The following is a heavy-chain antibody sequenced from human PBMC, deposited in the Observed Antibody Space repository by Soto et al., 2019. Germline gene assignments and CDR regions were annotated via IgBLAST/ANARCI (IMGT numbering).Heavy chain of an antibody. Sequence: QVQLVQSGAEVKKPGSSVRVSCKASGGTFSNFGFSWVRQAPGQGLEWMGGIIPIFASSNYAQKFQGRLTITADDSKSTAYMDLSSLRSEYTGVYFCAKDVGFQQLLFVFETWGQGMLVTVSS. CDR1: GGTFSNFG. CDR3: AKDVGFQQLLFVFET. J-gene: IGHJ5*02. D-gene: IGHD6-13*01. V-gene: IGHV1-69*01. CDR2: IIPIFASS.